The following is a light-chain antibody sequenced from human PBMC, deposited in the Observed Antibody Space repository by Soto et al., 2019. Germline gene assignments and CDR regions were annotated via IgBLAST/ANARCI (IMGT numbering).Light chain of an antibody. CDR1: QSVSSSY. CDR2: GAS. J-gene: IGKJ1*01. CDR3: QQYGSSQVG. Sequence: EIVLTQSPGTLSLSPGERATLSCRASQSVSSSYLAWYQQKPGQAPRLLIYGASSRATGIPDRFSGSGSGTDFTLTISRLEPEDFAVHYCQQYGSSQVGFGQGTKVEIK. V-gene: IGKV3-20*01.